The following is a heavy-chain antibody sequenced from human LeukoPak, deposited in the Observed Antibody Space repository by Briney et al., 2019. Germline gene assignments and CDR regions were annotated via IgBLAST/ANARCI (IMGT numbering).Heavy chain of an antibody. Sequence: ASVKVSCKASGYTFINYAMHWVRQAPGQRLEWMGWINAGNGDTKYSQNFQGRVTITRDTSASTGYMELSSLRSEDMAVYYCARSAVGAIEDFGPDYWGQGTLVTVSS. CDR2: INAGNGDT. D-gene: IGHD2-21*01. CDR3: ARSAVGAIEDFGPDY. J-gene: IGHJ4*02. V-gene: IGHV1-3*01. CDR1: GYTFINYA.